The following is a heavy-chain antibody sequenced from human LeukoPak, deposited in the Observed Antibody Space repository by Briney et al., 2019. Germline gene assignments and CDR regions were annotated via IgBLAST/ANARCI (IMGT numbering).Heavy chain of an antibody. Sequence: SESLSLTCTVYGGSFSGYYWNWMRQPPGQGLEWIGEINHSGSTNYNPSLKSRVSISVDTSKNQFSMKLSSVSAADTAVYYCERGGIAAPNTKDCWFDPWGQGTLVTVSS. J-gene: IGHJ5*02. CDR3: ERGGIAAPNTKDCWFDP. CDR1: GGSFSGYY. V-gene: IGHV4-34*01. CDR2: INHSGST. D-gene: IGHD6-13*01.